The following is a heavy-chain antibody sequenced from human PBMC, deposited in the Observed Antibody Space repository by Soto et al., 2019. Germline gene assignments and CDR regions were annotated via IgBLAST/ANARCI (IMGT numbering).Heavy chain of an antibody. CDR3: AKEGGQYSSGWYFDY. CDR2: ISYDGSNK. J-gene: IGHJ4*02. Sequence: PGGSLRLSCAASGFTFSSYVMHWGRQAPGKGLEWVAVISYDGSNKYYADSVKGRFTISRDNSKNTLYLQMNSLRAEDTAVYYCAKEGGQYSSGWYFDYWGQGTLVTVSS. D-gene: IGHD6-19*01. CDR1: GFTFSSYV. V-gene: IGHV3-30*18.